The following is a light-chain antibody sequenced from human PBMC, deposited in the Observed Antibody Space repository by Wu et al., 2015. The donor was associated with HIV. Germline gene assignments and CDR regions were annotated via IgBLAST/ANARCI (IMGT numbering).Light chain of an antibody. Sequence: EIVLTQSPATLSLSPGERATLSCRASQTISSNFLAWSQQKPGQAPRLLIYAASTRATGIPDRFSGSGSGTDFTLTISRLEPEDFAVYYCHQNSNSPLTFGGGTKVEI. CDR1: QTISSNF. V-gene: IGKV3-20*01. CDR3: HQNSNSPLT. CDR2: AAS. J-gene: IGKJ4*01.